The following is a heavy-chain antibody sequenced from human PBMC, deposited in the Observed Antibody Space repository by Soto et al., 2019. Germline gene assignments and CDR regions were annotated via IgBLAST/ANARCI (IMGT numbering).Heavy chain of an antibody. CDR1: GGSFSGYY. Sequence: QVQLQQWGAGLLKPSETLSLTCAVYGGSFSGYYWSWIRQPPGKGLEWIGEINHSGSTNYNPSLKSRVTISVDTSKNHFSLKLSSVTAADTAVYYCARRKASSALFYYYSYMDVWGKGTTVTVSS. J-gene: IGHJ6*03. V-gene: IGHV4-34*01. D-gene: IGHD6-25*01. CDR2: INHSGST. CDR3: ARRKASSALFYYYSYMDV.